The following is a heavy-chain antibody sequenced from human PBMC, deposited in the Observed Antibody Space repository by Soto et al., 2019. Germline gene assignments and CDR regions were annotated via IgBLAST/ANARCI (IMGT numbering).Heavy chain of an antibody. J-gene: IGHJ6*02. D-gene: IGHD6-6*01. Sequence: SQTLSLTCAISGDSVSSDTAAWNWIRQSPSRGLEWLGRTYYRSKWYNDYAVSVKSRITLNPDTSKNQFSLQLNSLTPEDTAVYYFARAKEYTSSSGMDVWGQGITVTVS. CDR2: TYYRSKWYN. V-gene: IGHV6-1*01. CDR1: GDSVSSDTAA. CDR3: ARAKEYTSSSGMDV.